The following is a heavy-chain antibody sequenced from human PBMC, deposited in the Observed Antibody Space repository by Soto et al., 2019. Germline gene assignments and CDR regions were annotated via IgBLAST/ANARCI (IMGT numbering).Heavy chain of an antibody. CDR3: AMVDVYVTPSPQDV. Sequence: VKVSCKASGYTFTTYGISWVRQAPGQGLEWMGWISGYNGHTKYAQKFQGRVTMTTDTSTSTVYMDLRSLRSDDTAIYYCAMVDVYVTPSPQDVWGQGTTVTVSS. J-gene: IGHJ6*02. D-gene: IGHD3-16*01. CDR1: GYTFTTYG. V-gene: IGHV1-18*01. CDR2: ISGYNGHT.